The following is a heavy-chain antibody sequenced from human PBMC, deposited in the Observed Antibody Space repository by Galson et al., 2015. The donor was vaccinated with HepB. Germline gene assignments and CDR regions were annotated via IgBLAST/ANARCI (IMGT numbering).Heavy chain of an antibody. CDR2: ISWNSGSI. CDR1: GFTFDDYA. CDR3: AKGGIAAAGRGLSDFDY. J-gene: IGHJ4*02. V-gene: IGHV3-9*01. Sequence: SLRLSCAASGFTFDDYAMHWVRQAPGKGLEWVSGISWNSGSIGYADSVKGRFTISRDNAKNSLYLQMNSLRAEDTALYYCAKGGIAAAGRGLSDFDYWGQGTLVTVSS. D-gene: IGHD6-13*01.